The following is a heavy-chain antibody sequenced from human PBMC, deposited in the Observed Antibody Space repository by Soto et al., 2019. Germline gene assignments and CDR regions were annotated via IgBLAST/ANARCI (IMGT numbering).Heavy chain of an antibody. CDR2: VYYRGRS. V-gene: IGHV4-39*07. CDR1: GGSVTNSSYY. CDR3: ARETGYSSGWYGDYLDY. Sequence: SETLSLTCTVSGGSVTNSSYYWGWIRQSPGKGLEWIGSVYYRGRSYSKSSVKSRVTISVDTSKNQFSLRLSSVTAADTAVYYCARETGYSSGWYGDYLDYWGQGTLVTVSS. J-gene: IGHJ4*02. D-gene: IGHD6-19*01.